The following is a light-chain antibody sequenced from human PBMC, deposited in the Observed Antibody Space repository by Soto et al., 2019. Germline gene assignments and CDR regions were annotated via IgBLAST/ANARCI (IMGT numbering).Light chain of an antibody. V-gene: IGLV2-23*03. CDR1: SSDFGGYNV. CDR2: EGT. J-gene: IGLJ3*02. CDR3: CSYADTSTFWVV. Sequence: QSVLTQPVSVSGSPGQSITISCSGTSSDFGGYNVVSWYQQHPGKAPKLIIYEGTKRPSGVSNRFSGSKSGNAASLTISGLQTEDEADYYCCSYADTSTFWVVFGGGTKVTVL.